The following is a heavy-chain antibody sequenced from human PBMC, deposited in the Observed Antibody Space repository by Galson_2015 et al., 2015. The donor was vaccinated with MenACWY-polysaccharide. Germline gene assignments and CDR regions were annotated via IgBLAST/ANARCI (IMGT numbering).Heavy chain of an antibody. CDR3: ARVEKYSGSYYILH. Sequence: LSLTCAVSGYSISSGYYWGWIRQPPGKGLEWIGSIYHSGSTYYNPSLKSRVTISVDTSKNQFSLRRSSVTAADTAVYYCARVEKYSGSYYILHWGQGTLVTVSS. CDR2: IYHSGST. D-gene: IGHD1-26*01. J-gene: IGHJ4*02. CDR1: GYSISSGYY. V-gene: IGHV4-38-2*01.